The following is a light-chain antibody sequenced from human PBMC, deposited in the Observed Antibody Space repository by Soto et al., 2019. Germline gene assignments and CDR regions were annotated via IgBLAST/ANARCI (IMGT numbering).Light chain of an antibody. CDR2: SAS. V-gene: IGKV1-33*01. CDR1: QDISNR. CDR3: QQYDNLPLT. J-gene: IGKJ4*01. Sequence: IRMTQSPSSFSASTGDGVTLTCRASQDISNRLGWFQQRPGKAPKRLIYSASGLETGVPSRFSGSGSGTDFTFTISSLQPEDIATYYCQQYDNLPLTFGGGTKVDI.